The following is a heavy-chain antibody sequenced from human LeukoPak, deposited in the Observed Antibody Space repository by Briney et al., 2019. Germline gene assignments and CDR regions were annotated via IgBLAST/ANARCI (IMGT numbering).Heavy chain of an antibody. CDR3: ARDPAYCGGDCYSGDAFDI. V-gene: IGHV3-53*01. J-gene: IGHJ3*02. Sequence: GGSLRLSCAASGFTVSNNYMTWVRQAPGKGLEWVSVIYSGGTTYYADSVKGRFTISRDNSKNTLYLQMSSLRAEDTAVYYCARDPAYCGGDCYSGDAFDIWGQGTMVTVSS. D-gene: IGHD2-21*02. CDR2: IYSGGTT. CDR1: GFTVSNNY.